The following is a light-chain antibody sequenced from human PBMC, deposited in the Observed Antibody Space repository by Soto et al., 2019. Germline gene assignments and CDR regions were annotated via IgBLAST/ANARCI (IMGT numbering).Light chain of an antibody. CDR2: DVS. V-gene: IGLV2-14*01. J-gene: IGLJ1*01. Sequence: QSALTQPASVSGSPGQSITISCTGTSSDVGGYNYVSWYQQHQGKAPKLMIYDVSNRPSGVSNRFSGSKSGNTASLTISGLQAEDEADYYCNSYTTSSTYVFGTGTKLTVL. CDR1: SSDVGGYNY. CDR3: NSYTTSSTYV.